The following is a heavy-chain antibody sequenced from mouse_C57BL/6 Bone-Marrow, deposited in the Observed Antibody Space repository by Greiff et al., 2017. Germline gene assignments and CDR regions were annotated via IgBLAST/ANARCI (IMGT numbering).Heavy chain of an antibody. J-gene: IGHJ1*03. CDR1: GFNIKDDY. CDR2: IDPENGDT. D-gene: IGHD2-4*01. Sequence: VQLQQSGAELVRPGASVKLSCTASGFNIKDDYMHWVKQRPEQGLAWIGWIDPENGDTEYASKFQGKATITADTSSNTAYLQLSSLTSEDAAVYYCTSGNYDWYFDVGGTGTTVTVAS. CDR3: TSGNYDWYFDV. V-gene: IGHV14-4*01.